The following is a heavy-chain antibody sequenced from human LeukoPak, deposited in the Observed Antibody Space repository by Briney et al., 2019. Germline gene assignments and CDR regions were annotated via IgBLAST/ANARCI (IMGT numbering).Heavy chain of an antibody. CDR2: INPNSGGT. CDR1: GYTFTGYY. J-gene: IGHJ5*02. CDR3: ARGVYDFWSGLNWFDP. Sequence: ASVKVSCKASGYTFTGYYMHWVQQAPGQGLEWIGWINPNSGGTNYAQKFQGRVTMTRGTSISTAYMELSRLRSDDTAVYYCARGVYDFWSGLNWFDPWGQGTPVTVSS. V-gene: IGHV1-2*02. D-gene: IGHD3-3*01.